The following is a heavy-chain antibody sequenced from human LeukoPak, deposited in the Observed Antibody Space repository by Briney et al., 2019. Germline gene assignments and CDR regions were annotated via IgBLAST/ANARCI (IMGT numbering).Heavy chain of an antibody. CDR1: GGTFSSYA. CDR2: IIPVFGTT. J-gene: IGHJ5*01. D-gene: IGHD2-21*02. V-gene: IGHV1-69*05. CDR3: ARERGLVTTTFDS. Sequence: SVKVSCKASGGTFSSYAVSWVRQAPGRGFEWMGRIIPVFGTTKYAQMFQGRVTITTDKSTGTAYMELSRLRSGDMAVYYCARERGLVTTTFDSWGQGVLVTVSS.